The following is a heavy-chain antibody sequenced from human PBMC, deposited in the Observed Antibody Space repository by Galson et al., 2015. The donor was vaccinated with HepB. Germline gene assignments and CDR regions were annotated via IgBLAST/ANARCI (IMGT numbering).Heavy chain of an antibody. V-gene: IGHV1-18*01. CDR1: GYTFSRYG. D-gene: IGHD3-16*01. Sequence: SVKVSCKASGYTFSRYGINWVRQAPGQGLEWMGWISGYNGNANSAQKLQGRVTMTTDTSTSTAYLELRSLRSDDTAVYYCASVGIPEIGGSTFDYWGQGALVTVSS. CDR3: ASVGIPEIGGSTFDY. J-gene: IGHJ4*02. CDR2: ISGYNGNA.